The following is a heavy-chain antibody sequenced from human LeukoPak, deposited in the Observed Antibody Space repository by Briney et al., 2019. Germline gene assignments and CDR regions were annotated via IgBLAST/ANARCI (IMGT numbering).Heavy chain of an antibody. CDR1: GGSISSGGYY. CDR2: IYYSGST. V-gene: IGHV4-31*03. CDR3: ARGMYYDSSGYYGLFD. J-gene: IGHJ4*02. D-gene: IGHD3-22*01. Sequence: SETLSLTCTVSGGSISSGGYYWSWIRQNPGKGLGWIGYIYYSGSTYYNPSLKSRVTIAVDTSKNQFSLKLSSVTAADTAVYYCARGMYYDSSGYYGLFDWGQGTLVTVSS.